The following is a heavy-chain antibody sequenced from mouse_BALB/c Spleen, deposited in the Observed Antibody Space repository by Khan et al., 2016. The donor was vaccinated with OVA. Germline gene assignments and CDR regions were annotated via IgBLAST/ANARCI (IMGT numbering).Heavy chain of an antibody. V-gene: IGHV5-9-3*01. Sequence: EVELVESGGDLVKPGGSLKLSCSASGFTFSTYAMSWVRQTPEKRLEWVATISSGGDYIYYPDSVKGRFTISRDKAKNTLYLQMSSLRSEDTAMYYCARHNYGPFAYWGQGTLVTVSA. CDR3: ARHNYGPFAY. CDR1: GFTFSTYA. CDR2: ISSGGDYI. J-gene: IGHJ3*01. D-gene: IGHD1-1*01.